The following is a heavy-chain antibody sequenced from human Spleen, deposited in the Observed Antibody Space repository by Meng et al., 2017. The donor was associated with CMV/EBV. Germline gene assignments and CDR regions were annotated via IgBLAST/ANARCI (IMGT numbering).Heavy chain of an antibody. Sequence: ASVKVSCKGFEYTFTDYYMHWVRQAPGQGLEWMGWINPNSGGTNYAQKFQGRVILTTDTSTSTAYMELTTLTSDDTAVYYCARDRSLGIKGDIRLRWFDPWGQGTLVTVSS. D-gene: IGHD2-21*02. J-gene: IGHJ5*02. CDR2: INPNSGGT. CDR1: EYTFTDYY. V-gene: IGHV1-2*02. CDR3: ARDRSLGIKGDIRLRWFDP.